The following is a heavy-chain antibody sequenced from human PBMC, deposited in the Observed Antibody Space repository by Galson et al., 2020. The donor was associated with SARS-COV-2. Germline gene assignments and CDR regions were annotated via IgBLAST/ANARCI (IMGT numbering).Heavy chain of an antibody. J-gene: IGHJ5*02. V-gene: IGHV4-30-2*01. CDR2: IYHSGST. Sequence: ETSETLSLTCAVSGGSISSGGYSWSWIRQPPGKGLEWIGYIYHSGSTYYNPSLKSRVTISVDRSKNQFSLKLSSVTAADTAVYYCAGVRGYSYGTGNWFDPWGQGTLVTVSS. D-gene: IGHD5-18*01. CDR3: AGVRGYSYGTGNWFDP. CDR1: GGSISSGGYS.